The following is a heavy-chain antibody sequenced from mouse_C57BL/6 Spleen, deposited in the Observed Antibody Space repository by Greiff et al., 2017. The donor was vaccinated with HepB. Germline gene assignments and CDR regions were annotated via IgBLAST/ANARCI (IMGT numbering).Heavy chain of an antibody. J-gene: IGHJ2*01. CDR2: IDPSDSYT. Sequence: VQLQQSGAELVKPGASVKLSCKASGYTFTSYWMQWVKQRPGQGLEWIGEIDPSDSYTNYNQKFKGKATLTVDTSSSTAYMQLSSLTSEDSAVYYCARSKMQDYFDYWGQGTTLTVSS. V-gene: IGHV1-50*01. D-gene: IGHD6-5*01. CDR3: ARSKMQDYFDY. CDR1: GYTFTSYW.